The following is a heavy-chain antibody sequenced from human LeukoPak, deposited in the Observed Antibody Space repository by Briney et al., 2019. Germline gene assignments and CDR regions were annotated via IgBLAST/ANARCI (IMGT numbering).Heavy chain of an antibody. CDR3: ARGGDVAVAGVGY. J-gene: IGHJ4*02. CDR2: INSDGSST. V-gene: IGHV3-74*01. D-gene: IGHD6-19*01. Sequence: PGGSLRLSCAGFTFSSYWMHWVRQAPGKGLVWVSRINSDGSSTSYADSVKGRFTISRDNAKNTLYLQMNSLRAEDTAVYYCARGGDVAVAGVGYWGQGTLVTVSS. CDR1: GFTFSSYW.